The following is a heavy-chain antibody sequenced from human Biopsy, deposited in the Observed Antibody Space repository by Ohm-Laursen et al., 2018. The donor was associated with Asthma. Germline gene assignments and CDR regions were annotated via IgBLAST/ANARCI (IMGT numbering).Heavy chain of an antibody. CDR2: VYYSGST. D-gene: IGHD4-17*01. Sequence: SDTLSLTCIVSGGSINNFYWSWIRQPPGKGLESIGHVYYSGSTNYNPSLKSRVTISIDASKNQFSLKLTSVTAADTAVYYCAGTTYGHDGFDPWGQGTRVTVSS. CDR3: AGTTYGHDGFDP. J-gene: IGHJ5*02. V-gene: IGHV4-59*07. CDR1: GGSINNFY.